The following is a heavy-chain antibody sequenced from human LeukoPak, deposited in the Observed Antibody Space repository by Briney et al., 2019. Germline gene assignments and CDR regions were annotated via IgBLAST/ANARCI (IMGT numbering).Heavy chain of an antibody. Sequence: PSETLSLTCTVSGGSISSGDYYWSWIRQPPGKGLEWIGYIYYSGSTYYNPSLKSRVTISVDTSKNQFSLKLSSVTAADTAVHYCARLYYYDSSGYYRSWGQGTLVTVSS. CDR3: ARLYYYDSSGYYRS. V-gene: IGHV4-30-4*01. J-gene: IGHJ4*02. CDR2: IYYSGST. D-gene: IGHD3-22*01. CDR1: GGSISSGDYY.